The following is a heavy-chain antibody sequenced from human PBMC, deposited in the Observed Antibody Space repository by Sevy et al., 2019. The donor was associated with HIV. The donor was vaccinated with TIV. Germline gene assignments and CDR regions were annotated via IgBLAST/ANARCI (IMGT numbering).Heavy chain of an antibody. Sequence: GSLRLSCAASGFTFTSYWMHWVRQAPGKGLVWVSRSNEDGSTTNYADSVKGRFTISRDNAKNTLYLQMHSLRAEDTAVYYCARDIGRLASFWGQGTTVTVSS. CDR3: ARDIGRLASF. CDR1: GFTFTSYW. V-gene: IGHV3-74*01. J-gene: IGHJ6*02. CDR2: SNEDGSTT. D-gene: IGHD3-16*01.